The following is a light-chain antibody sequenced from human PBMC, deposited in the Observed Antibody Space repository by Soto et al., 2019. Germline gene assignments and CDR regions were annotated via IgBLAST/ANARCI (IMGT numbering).Light chain of an antibody. Sequence: IQLTQSPSSLSASVGDRDTITCRASQGISSYLAWYQQKPGKAPKLLIYGASTLEGGVPFRFSGSGSGTDFTLIISSVQPEDFATYYCQQLKTYPITFGQGTRLEIK. CDR1: QGISSY. J-gene: IGKJ5*01. CDR3: QQLKTYPIT. CDR2: GAS. V-gene: IGKV1-9*01.